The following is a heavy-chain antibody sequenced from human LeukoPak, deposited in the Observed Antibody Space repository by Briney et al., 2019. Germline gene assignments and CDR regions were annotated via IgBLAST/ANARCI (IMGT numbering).Heavy chain of an antibody. Sequence: GGSLRLSCVASGFTFDGYGMSWVRQAPGKGLEWVSGINWNGGSTNYADSVKGRFSISRDNAKNSLFLQMNSLRAEDTALYYCAKGKVTPPFDYWGQGTLVTVSS. CDR1: GFTFDGYG. CDR3: AKGKVTPPFDY. CDR2: INWNGGST. J-gene: IGHJ4*02. D-gene: IGHD5-18*01. V-gene: IGHV3-20*04.